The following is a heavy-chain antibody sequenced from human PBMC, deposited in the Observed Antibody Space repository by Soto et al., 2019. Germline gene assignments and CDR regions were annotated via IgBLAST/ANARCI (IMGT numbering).Heavy chain of an antibody. Sequence: SETLSLTCTVSGGSISSYYWSWIRQPPGKGLECIRYIYYSGSTNYNPSLKSRVTISVDTSKNQFSLKLSSVTAADTAVYYCARLAGWLGEFWFDPWGQGTLVTVSS. V-gene: IGHV4-59*08. CDR3: ARLAGWLGEFWFDP. CDR2: IYYSGST. J-gene: IGHJ5*02. CDR1: GGSISSYY. D-gene: IGHD3-10*01.